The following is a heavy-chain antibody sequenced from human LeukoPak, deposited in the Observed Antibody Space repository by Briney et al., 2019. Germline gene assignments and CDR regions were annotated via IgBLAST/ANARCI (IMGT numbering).Heavy chain of an antibody. V-gene: IGHV1-8*02. CDR3: ARGRRLGYCSSTSCYLVY. D-gene: IGHD2-2*01. J-gene: IGHJ4*02. Sequence: ASVKVSCKASGYTFTSYGISWVRQAPGQGLEWMGWMYPNSGNTGYAQKFQGRVTMTRNTSISTAYMELSSLRSEDTAVYYCARGRRLGYCSSTSCYLVYWGQGTLVTVSS. CDR1: GYTFTSYG. CDR2: MYPNSGNT.